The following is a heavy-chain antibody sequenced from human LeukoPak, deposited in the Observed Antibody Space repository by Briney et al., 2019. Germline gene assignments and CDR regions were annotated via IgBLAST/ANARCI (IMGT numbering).Heavy chain of an antibody. CDR3: ARTGLRFLEWLLTNWFDP. V-gene: IGHV4-39*01. CDR2: IYYSGST. D-gene: IGHD3-3*01. Sequence: PSETLSLTCTVSGGSISSSSYYWGWIRQPPGKGLEWIGCIYYSGSTYYNPSLKSRVTISVDTSKNQFSLKLSSVTAADTAVYYCARTGLRFLEWLLTNWFDPWGQGTLVTVSS. J-gene: IGHJ5*02. CDR1: GGSISSSSYY.